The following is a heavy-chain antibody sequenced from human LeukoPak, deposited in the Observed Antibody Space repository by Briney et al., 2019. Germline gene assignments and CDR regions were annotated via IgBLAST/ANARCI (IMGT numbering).Heavy chain of an antibody. V-gene: IGHV4-4*07. D-gene: IGHD7-27*01. CDR2: IYPRGST. CDR1: GGSNSSYY. CDR3: ARFSTRAMGNYLDF. J-gene: IGHJ4*02. Sequence: SETLSLTCTVSGGSNSSYYWSWIRQPAGKGLEWIGYIYPRGSTYYNPSLKSRVILSLDKSANQFSLNLSSVTAADTAVYYCARFSTRAMGNYLDFWGQGTLVTVSS.